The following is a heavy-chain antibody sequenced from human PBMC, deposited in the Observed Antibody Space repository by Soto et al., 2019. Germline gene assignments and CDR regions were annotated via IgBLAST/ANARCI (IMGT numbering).Heavy chain of an antibody. J-gene: IGHJ4*02. V-gene: IGHV1-2*02. Sequence: RASVKVSCKASGYTFTGQYIHWVRQAPGQGLEWMGWINPNSGDTNYAQMFQGSVTMTRDTSISTAYMELSSLRSDDTAVYYCARDRGYCINGLCYSRLDYWGQGTLVTVSS. CDR3: ARDRGYCINGLCYSRLDY. CDR2: INPNSGDT. D-gene: IGHD2-8*01. CDR1: GYTFTGQY.